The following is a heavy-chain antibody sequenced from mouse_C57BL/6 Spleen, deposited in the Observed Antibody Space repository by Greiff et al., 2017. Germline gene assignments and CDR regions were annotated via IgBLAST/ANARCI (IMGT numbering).Heavy chain of an antibody. Sequence: VQLQQSGPVLVKPGASVKMSCKASGYTFTDYYMNRVKQSHGKSLEWIGVINPYNGGTGYNQKFKGKATFTVDKSSSTAYMELNSLTSEDSAVYYCARNSNFAMDYWGQGTSVTVSS. CDR1: GYTFTDYY. V-gene: IGHV1-19*01. J-gene: IGHJ4*01. CDR2: INPYNGGT. CDR3: ARNSNFAMDY. D-gene: IGHD2-5*01.